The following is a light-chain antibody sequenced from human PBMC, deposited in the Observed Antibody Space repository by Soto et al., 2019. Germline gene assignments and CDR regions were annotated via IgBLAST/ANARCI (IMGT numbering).Light chain of an antibody. V-gene: IGLV4-69*01. CDR2: LNSDGSH. CDR1: SGHSSYA. CDR3: QTWGTGIWV. J-gene: IGLJ3*02. Sequence: QPVLTQSPSASASLGASVKLTCTLSSGHSSYAIAWHQQQPEKGPRYLMNLNSDGSHSKGDGIPDRFSASSSGAERYLTISSLQSEDEADYYCQTWGTGIWVFGGGTKVTVL.